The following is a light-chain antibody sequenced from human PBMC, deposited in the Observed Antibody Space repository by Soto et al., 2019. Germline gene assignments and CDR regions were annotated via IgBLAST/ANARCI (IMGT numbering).Light chain of an antibody. V-gene: IGKV4-1*01. J-gene: IGKJ1*01. Sequence: DIVMTQSPDSLAVSLGERATINCKSSQSLFFSSNNNDYLAWYQQKPGQHPKLLIYLASTRESGVPDRFSGSGSGTDFTLTISSLQAEDVAVYYCQQYYDTPQTFGQGTKVEI. CDR1: QSLFFSSNNNDY. CDR3: QQYYDTPQT. CDR2: LAS.